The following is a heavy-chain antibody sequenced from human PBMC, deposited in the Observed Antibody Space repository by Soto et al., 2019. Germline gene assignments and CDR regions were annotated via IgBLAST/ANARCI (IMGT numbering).Heavy chain of an antibody. D-gene: IGHD3-22*01. CDR3: ARYFFDSSGYSNWFDS. CDR1: GGSFSGYY. J-gene: IGHJ5*01. CDR2: INHSGST. V-gene: IGHV4-34*09. Sequence: SETLSPTCAVYGGSFSGYYWSWIRQPPGKGLEWIGEINHSGSTNYNPSLKSRVTISVDTSMNQFSLKLSSVTAADTAMYYCARYFFDSSGYSNWFDSWGQGTLVTVSS.